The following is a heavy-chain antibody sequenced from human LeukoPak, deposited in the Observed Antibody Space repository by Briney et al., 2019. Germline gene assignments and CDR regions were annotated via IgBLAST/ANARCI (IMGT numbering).Heavy chain of an antibody. D-gene: IGHD3-22*01. CDR2: IYPGDSDT. Sequence: GESLKISCKGSGYSFTSYWIGWVRQMPGKGLEWMGIIYPGDSDTRYSPSFQGQVTISADKSISTAYLQWSSLKASDTAMYYCARYSLSSPSGYPPTNFDYWGQGTLVTVSS. J-gene: IGHJ4*02. CDR3: ARYSLSSPSGYPPTNFDY. V-gene: IGHV5-51*01. CDR1: GYSFTSYW.